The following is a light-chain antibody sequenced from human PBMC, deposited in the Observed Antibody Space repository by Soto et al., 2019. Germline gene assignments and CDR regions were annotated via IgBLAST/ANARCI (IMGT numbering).Light chain of an antibody. Sequence: QSVLTQPASVSGSPGQSITISCTGTSSDVGGYDYVSWYQQHPGKAPRLILCDVSNRPSGVSNRFSGSKSGNTASLTIFGLQAEDEADYYCSSYTSSTTYVFGTGTKVTVL. V-gene: IGLV2-14*01. CDR2: DVS. CDR3: SSYTSSTTYV. CDR1: SSDVGGYDY. J-gene: IGLJ1*01.